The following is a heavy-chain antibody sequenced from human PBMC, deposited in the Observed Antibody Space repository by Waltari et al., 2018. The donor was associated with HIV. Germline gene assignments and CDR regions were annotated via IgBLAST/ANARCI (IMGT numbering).Heavy chain of an antibody. D-gene: IGHD1-1*01. J-gene: IGHJ4*02. Sequence: QLQLQESGPALVKPSDTLSLTRTVSTGYISQTFYWGWVRQFPGTGLEWVGAVYSNGVTHYAPSLKSRIGLYVDRSKNQFSLTVTAVTAADTSQYFCVALKTVTGTIDNWGQGTLVTVAS. CDR2: VYSNGVT. CDR1: TGYISQTFY. CDR3: VALKTVTGTIDN. V-gene: IGHV4-39*01.